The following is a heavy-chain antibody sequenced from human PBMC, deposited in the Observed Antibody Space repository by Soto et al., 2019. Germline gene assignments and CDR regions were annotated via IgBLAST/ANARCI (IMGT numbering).Heavy chain of an antibody. CDR1: GGTFSSYA. CDR2: IVPIFGTA. D-gene: IGHD3-22*01. J-gene: IGHJ6*02. CDR3: AKNMIDGSTDDYYYYHGMYG. Sequence: ASVKVSCKASGGTFSSYAISWVRQAPGQGLEWMGGIVPIFGTANYAQKFQGRVTITADESTSTAYMELSSLRSEDTAVYYCAKNMIDGSTDDYYYYHGMYGRRQGTTVTVSS. V-gene: IGHV1-69*13.